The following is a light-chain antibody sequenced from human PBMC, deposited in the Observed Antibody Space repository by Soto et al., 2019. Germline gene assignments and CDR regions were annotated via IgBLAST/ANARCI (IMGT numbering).Light chain of an antibody. J-gene: IGLJ1*01. Sequence: QSVLTQPPSVSGSPGQSVAISCTGTSSDVGSYNRVSWYQQSPGTAPKLMIYDVSNRPSGVPDRFSGSKSGNTASLTISGLQAEDEAEYYCSSYTGSSTYVFGTGTKVTVL. V-gene: IGLV2-18*02. CDR2: DVS. CDR3: SSYTGSSTYV. CDR1: SSDVGSYNR.